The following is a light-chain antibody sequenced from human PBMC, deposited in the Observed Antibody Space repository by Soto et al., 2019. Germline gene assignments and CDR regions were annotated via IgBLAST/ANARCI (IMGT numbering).Light chain of an antibody. J-gene: IGKJ4*01. Sequence: EIVLTQSPDTLSLSPGERATLSCRASQSVSSFVAWYQQSPGQPPRLLIYDVSKRATGSPIRFSGSGSGTDFNLTISSLEPEDFAVYYCQQRINWPLTFGGGTKVEIK. CDR2: DVS. CDR1: QSVSSF. CDR3: QQRINWPLT. V-gene: IGKV3-11*01.